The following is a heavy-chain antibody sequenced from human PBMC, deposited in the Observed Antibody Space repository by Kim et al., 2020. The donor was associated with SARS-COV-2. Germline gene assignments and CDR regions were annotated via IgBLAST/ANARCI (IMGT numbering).Heavy chain of an antibody. CDR1: GFTFSSYT. V-gene: IGHV3-21*05. CDR3: ARRPDCSGDVCYGMDV. CDR2: IGTRSIYI. Sequence: GGSLRLSCAASGFTFSSYTMNWVRQAPGKGLEWVSNIGTRSIYIHYADSVTGRFTISRDNAKNSLYLQMNSLRAEDTAVYYCARRPDCSGDVCYGMDVWGQGTTVTVSS. J-gene: IGHJ6*02. D-gene: IGHD2-15*01.